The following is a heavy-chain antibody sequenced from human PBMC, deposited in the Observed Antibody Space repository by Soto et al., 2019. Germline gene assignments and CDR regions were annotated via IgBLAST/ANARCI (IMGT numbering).Heavy chain of an antibody. D-gene: IGHD3-22*01. J-gene: IGHJ4*02. CDR1: AYTFTSYG. Sequence: ASVKVSCKASAYTFTSYGISWVRQAPGQGLEWMGWISAYNGNTNYAQKLQGRVTITTDESTSTAYMGLSSLRSEDTAGYYCARLSASDRSGYLYWGQGTLVNVSS. CDR3: ARLSASDRSGYLY. V-gene: IGHV1-18*01. CDR2: ISAYNGNT.